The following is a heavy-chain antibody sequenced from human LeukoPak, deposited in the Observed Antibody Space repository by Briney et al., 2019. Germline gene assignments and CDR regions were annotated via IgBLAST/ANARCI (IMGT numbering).Heavy chain of an antibody. D-gene: IGHD4-23*01. CDR1: GFTFSSYE. Sequence: PGGSLRLSCAASGFTFSSYEMHWVRQAPGKWLEWVSYISSSGSTIYYADSVKGRFTISRDNANNSLYLQMNSLRAEDTAVYYCARDYGGSSPFDYWGQGTLVTVSS. CDR2: ISSSGSTI. CDR3: ARDYGGSSPFDY. V-gene: IGHV3-48*03. J-gene: IGHJ4*02.